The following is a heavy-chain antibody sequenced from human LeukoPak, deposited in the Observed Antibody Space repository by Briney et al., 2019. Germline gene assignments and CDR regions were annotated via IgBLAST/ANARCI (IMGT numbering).Heavy chain of an antibody. CDR3: ARGKPGIAAAGDY. V-gene: IGHV1-2*02. J-gene: IGHJ4*02. CDR2: INPNSGGT. CDR1: GYTFTSYG. Sequence: ASVKVSCKASGYTFTSYGISWVRQAPGQGLEWMGWINPNSGGTNYAQKFQGRVTMTRDTSISTAYMELSRLRSDDTAVYYCARGKPGIAAAGDYWGQGTLVTVSS. D-gene: IGHD6-13*01.